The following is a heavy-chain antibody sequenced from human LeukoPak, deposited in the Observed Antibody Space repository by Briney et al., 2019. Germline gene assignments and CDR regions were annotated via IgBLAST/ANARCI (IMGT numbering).Heavy chain of an antibody. D-gene: IGHD6-6*01. CDR1: GFTFSSYG. CDR2: ISYDGSNK. CDR3: ARETRGSSSSGPLYYFDY. J-gene: IGHJ4*02. Sequence: GRSLRLSCAASGFTFSSYGMHWVRQAPGKGLEWVAVISYDGSNKYYADSVKGRFTISRDNSKNTLYLQMNSLRAEDTAVYYCARETRGSSSSGPLYYFDYWGQGTLVTVSS. V-gene: IGHV3-30*03.